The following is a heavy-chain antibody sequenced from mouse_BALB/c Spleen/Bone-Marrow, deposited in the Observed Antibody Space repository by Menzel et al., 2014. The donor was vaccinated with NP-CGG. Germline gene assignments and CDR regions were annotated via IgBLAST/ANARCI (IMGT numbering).Heavy chain of an antibody. CDR2: INPESRTI. Sequence: EVQLVESGGGLVQPGGSLKLSCAASGFDFSRYWMSWVRQAPGKGLEWIGEINPESRTINYSPSLKDKFIISRDNAKNTLYLRLNKVRSEDTALYYCASLDYYGYLNYWGQGTTLTVSS. J-gene: IGHJ2*01. CDR3: ASLDYYGYLNY. D-gene: IGHD1-1*01. V-gene: IGHV4-1*02. CDR1: GFDFSRYW.